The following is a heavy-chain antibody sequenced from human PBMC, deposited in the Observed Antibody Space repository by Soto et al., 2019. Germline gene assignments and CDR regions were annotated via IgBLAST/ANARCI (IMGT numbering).Heavy chain of an antibody. J-gene: IGHJ5*02. V-gene: IGHV4-4*07. Sequence: SETLSLTCTVSGAPISGFYWSWIRKSAGKGLEWIGRIYAAGTTDYNPSLKSRVMMSVDTSKKQFSLKLRSVTAADTAVYYCVRDGTKTLRDWFDPWGQGISVTVSS. CDR2: IYAAGTT. D-gene: IGHD1-1*01. CDR3: VRDGTKTLRDWFDP. CDR1: GAPISGFY.